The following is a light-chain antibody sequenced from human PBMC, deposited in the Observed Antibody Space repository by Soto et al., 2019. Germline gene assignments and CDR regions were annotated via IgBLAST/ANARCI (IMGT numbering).Light chain of an antibody. CDR2: GAK. J-gene: IGKJ5*01. V-gene: IGKV1-39*01. Sequence: PLTQCQSSLSESLLDRVKIICRASQGINNYVAWYQQKPGKAPNLLIFGAKTLQSGVPSGFSGSGYGTDFTLTITTLQPEDVGIYYCQQCHATPLTFGQGTRLEI. CDR1: QGINNY. CDR3: QQCHATPLT.